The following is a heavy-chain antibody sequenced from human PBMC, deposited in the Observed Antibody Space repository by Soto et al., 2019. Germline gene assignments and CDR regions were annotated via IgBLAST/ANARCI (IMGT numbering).Heavy chain of an antibody. V-gene: IGHV2-5*02. J-gene: IGHJ3*02. Sequence: QITLKESGPTLVKPTQTLTLTCTFSGFSLSTSGVGVGWIRQPPGEALEWLGLIYWDDDKRYSPSLKSRLTITQDTSKNHVVLTLTNMDPVDTATYYSAHRTSTKDAFDIWGQGTMVTVSS. CDR1: GFSLSTSGVG. CDR3: AHRTSTKDAFDI. CDR2: IYWDDDK.